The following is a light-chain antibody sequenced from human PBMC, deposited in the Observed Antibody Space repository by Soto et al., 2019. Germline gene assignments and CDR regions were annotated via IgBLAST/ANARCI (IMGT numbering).Light chain of an antibody. V-gene: IGKV3-15*01. CDR1: QSVSSN. CDR3: QQYNNWPLT. CDR2: GAS. Sequence: EIVMKHSPATLSVSPKERATLSCRASQSVSSNLAWYQQKPGQAPRLLIYGASTRATGIPARFSGSGSGTEFTLTISSPQSEDFAVYYCQQYNNWPLTFGGGTKVDI. J-gene: IGKJ4*01.